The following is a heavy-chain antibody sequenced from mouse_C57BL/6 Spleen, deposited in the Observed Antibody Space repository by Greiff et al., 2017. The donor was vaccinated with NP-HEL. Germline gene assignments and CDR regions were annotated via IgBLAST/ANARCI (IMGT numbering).Heavy chain of an antibody. CDR2: IYPRSGNT. V-gene: IGHV1-81*01. CDR3: ARWGSSYPFDY. Sequence: VKLMESGAELARPGASVKLSCKASGYTFTSYGISWVKQRTGQGLEWIGEIYPRSGNTYYNEKFKGKATLTADKSSSTAYMELRSLTSEDSAVYFCARWGSSYPFDYWGQGTTLTVSS. D-gene: IGHD1-1*01. J-gene: IGHJ2*01. CDR1: GYTFTSYG.